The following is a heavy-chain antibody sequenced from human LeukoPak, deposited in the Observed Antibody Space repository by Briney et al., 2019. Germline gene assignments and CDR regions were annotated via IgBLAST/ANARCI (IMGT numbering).Heavy chain of an antibody. V-gene: IGHV3-48*04. CDR2: ISSSSSTI. D-gene: IGHD2-15*01. CDR3: ARGAAVIDY. CDR1: GFTFSSYS. Sequence: GGSLRLSCAASGFTFSSYSMNWVRQAPGKELEWVSYISSSSSTIYYADSVKGRFTISRDNAKNSLYLQMNSLRAEDTAVYYCARGAAVIDYWGQGTLVTVSS. J-gene: IGHJ4*02.